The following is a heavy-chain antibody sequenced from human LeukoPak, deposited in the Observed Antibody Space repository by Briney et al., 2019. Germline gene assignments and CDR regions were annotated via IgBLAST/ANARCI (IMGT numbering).Heavy chain of an antibody. V-gene: IGHV3-30*19. CDR1: GFTFSNYA. CDR2: ISYDGSKK. CDR3: ARNFRDGYNNSFDY. J-gene: IGHJ4*02. D-gene: IGHD5-24*01. Sequence: GGSLRLSCAASGFTFSNYAMHWVRQAPGKGLEWVTIISYDGSKKYYADYVKGRFTISRDNSKNTLYLQMNSLRAEDTAVYYCARNFRDGYNNSFDYWGQGTLVTVSS.